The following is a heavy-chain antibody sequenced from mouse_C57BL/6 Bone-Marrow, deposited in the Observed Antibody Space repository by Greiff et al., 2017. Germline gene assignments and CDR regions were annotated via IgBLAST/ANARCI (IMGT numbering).Heavy chain of an antibody. Sequence: VQLQQSGPELVKPGDSVKISCKASGYSFTGYFMNWVMQSHGKSLEWIGRINPYNGDTFYNQKFTGKATLTVAKSSSTAHMELRSLSSEDSAVYYCAKTLLLRYQQGGQGTTLRVSS. V-gene: IGHV1-20*01. D-gene: IGHD1-1*01. CDR3: AKTLLLRYQQ. J-gene: IGHJ2*01. CDR2: INPYNGDT. CDR1: GYSFTGYF.